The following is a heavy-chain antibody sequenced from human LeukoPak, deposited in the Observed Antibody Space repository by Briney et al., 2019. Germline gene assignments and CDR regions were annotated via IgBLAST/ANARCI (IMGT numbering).Heavy chain of an antibody. J-gene: IGHJ4*02. CDR1: GFTFSDYS. D-gene: IGHD5-24*01. V-gene: IGHV3-48*01. Sequence: GGSLRLSCAASGFTFSDYSMNWVRQAPGKGLEWISYIGIDSGNTNYADSVKGRFTISGDKAKNSLYLQMNSLRVEHTAVYYCARDYKYAFDNWGQGTLVTVSS. CDR3: ARDYKYAFDN. CDR2: IGIDSGNT.